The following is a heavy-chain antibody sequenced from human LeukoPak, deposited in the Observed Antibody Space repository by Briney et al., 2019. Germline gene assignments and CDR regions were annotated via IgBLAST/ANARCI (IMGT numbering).Heavy chain of an antibody. CDR3: ARGYCSGGSCPVDY. CDR1: GYTLTVYY. Sequence: ASMKFSCKASGYTLTVYYMHWARQAPGQGIDWRGWINPNSGGTYYAQKFQSRVTMTRDTSISTAYMELSRLRSDDTAVYYCARGYCSGGSCPVDYWGQGTLVTVSS. CDR2: INPNSGGT. V-gene: IGHV1-2*02. J-gene: IGHJ4*02. D-gene: IGHD2-15*01.